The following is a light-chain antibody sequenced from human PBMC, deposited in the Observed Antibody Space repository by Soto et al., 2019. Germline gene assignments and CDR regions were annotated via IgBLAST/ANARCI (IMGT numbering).Light chain of an antibody. CDR3: QQYYSSPLT. CDR1: QNIFYSSNNKNY. J-gene: IGKJ4*01. Sequence: DIVMTQSPDSLAVSLGERATINCKSSQNIFYSSNNKNYLAWYQQKPGQPPKLLIYWASTRESGVPDRFSGSGSGTDFTLTISSLQAEDVAVYYCQQYYSSPLTFGGGTKVDIK. V-gene: IGKV4-1*01. CDR2: WAS.